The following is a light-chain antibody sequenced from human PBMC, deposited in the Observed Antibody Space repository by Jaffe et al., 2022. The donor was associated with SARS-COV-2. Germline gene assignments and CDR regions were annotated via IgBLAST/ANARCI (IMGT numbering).Light chain of an antibody. Sequence: QAVVTQEPSLTVSPGGTVTLTCGSSTGAVTSGHYPYWFQQKPGQAPRTLISDTSNKHSWTPARFSGSLLGGKAALTLSGAQPEDEAEYFCALSFNGPWVFGGGTKLTVL. V-gene: IGLV7-46*01. CDR1: TGAVTSGHY. J-gene: IGLJ3*02. CDR2: DTS. CDR3: ALSFNGPWV.